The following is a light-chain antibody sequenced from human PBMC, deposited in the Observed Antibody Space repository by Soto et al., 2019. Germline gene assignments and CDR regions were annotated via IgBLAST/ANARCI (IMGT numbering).Light chain of an antibody. Sequence: DIVMTQSPLSLPVTAGEPASVSCRSSQSLLHSNGYNYLDWYLQKPGQSPQLLIYWGSNRASGVPDRFSGSGSGTDSTLKISRVEAEDVGVYYCMQALQTPWTFGQGTKVDIK. CDR2: WGS. CDR3: MQALQTPWT. J-gene: IGKJ1*01. CDR1: QSLLHSNGYNY. V-gene: IGKV2-28*01.